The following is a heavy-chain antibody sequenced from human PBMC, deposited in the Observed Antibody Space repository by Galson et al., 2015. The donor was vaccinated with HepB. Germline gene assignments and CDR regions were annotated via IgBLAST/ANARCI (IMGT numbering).Heavy chain of an antibody. D-gene: IGHD3-10*01. J-gene: IGHJ5*02. CDR2: ISSDGIGK. V-gene: IGHV3-11*01. CDR3: ARSAGWIDP. CDR1: GFTFSSYA. Sequence: LRLSCAASGFTFSSYAMSWVRQAPGKGPEWVSYISSDGIGKYYADSVKGRFTISRDNAKNSLYLQMNSLRAEDTAVYYCARSAGWIDPWGQGTLVTVSS.